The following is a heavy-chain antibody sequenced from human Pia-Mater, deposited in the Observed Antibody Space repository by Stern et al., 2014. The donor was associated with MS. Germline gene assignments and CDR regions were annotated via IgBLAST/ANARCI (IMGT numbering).Heavy chain of an antibody. CDR2: ISSSGTSV. J-gene: IGHJ4*02. V-gene: IGHV3-11*01. Sequence: VQLVESGGGLVKPGGSLRLSCAASGFNFNDLYINWIRQSPGKGLAWIAYISSSGTSVHYADSVKGRFIVSRNKDSNSFYLQMDSLRAEDTAIYYCSTLVAHWGQGTLVTVSS. CDR1: GFNFNDLY. CDR3: STLVAH. D-gene: IGHD3-16*02.